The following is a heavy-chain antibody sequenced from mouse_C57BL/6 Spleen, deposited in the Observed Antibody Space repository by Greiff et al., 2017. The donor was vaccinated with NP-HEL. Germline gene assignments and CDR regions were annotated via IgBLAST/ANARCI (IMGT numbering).Heavy chain of an antibody. CDR3: ARFPIYDGYYVGIDY. D-gene: IGHD2-3*01. CDR1: GYTFTGYW. CDR2: ILPGSGST. Sequence: QVQLQQSGAELMKPGASVKLSCKATGYTFTGYWIEWVKQRPGNGLEWIGEILPGSGSTNYNEKFQGKATFTADTSSNTAYMQLSSLTTEDSAIYYCARFPIYDGYYVGIDYWGHGTTLTVSS. V-gene: IGHV1-9*01. J-gene: IGHJ2*01.